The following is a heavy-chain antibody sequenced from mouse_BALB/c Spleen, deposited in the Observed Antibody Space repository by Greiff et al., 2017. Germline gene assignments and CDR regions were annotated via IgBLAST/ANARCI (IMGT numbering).Heavy chain of an antibody. CDR1: GFSLTSYG. V-gene: IGHV2-2*02. D-gene: IGHD1-2*01. CDR3: ASLYYGYVDYYAMDY. J-gene: IGHJ4*01. Sequence: QVQLQQSGPGLVQPSQSLSITCTVSGFSLTSYGVHWVRQSPGKGLEWLGVIWSGGSTDYNAAFISRLSISKDNSKSQVFFKMNSLQANDTAIYYCASLYYGYVDYYAMDYWGQGTSVTVSS. CDR2: IWSGGST.